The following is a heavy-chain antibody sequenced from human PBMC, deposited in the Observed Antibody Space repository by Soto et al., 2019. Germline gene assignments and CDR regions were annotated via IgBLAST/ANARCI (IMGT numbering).Heavy chain of an antibody. CDR1: GFTVSTTY. Sequence: EVQLVESGGGLIQPGGSLRLSCAASGFTVSTTYMSWVRQAPGKGLEWVSGGSAYYADSVKGRFTISRDTSKNTLYLQRNSLRAEDTALYYCARDSSSSSLDAFDIWGQGTMVTVSS. CDR3: ARDSSSSSLDAFDI. CDR2: GGSA. D-gene: IGHD6-6*01. J-gene: IGHJ3*02. V-gene: IGHV3-53*01.